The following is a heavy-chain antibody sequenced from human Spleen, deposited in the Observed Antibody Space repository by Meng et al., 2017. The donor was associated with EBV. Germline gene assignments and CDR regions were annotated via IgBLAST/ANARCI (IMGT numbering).Heavy chain of an antibody. V-gene: IGHV3-43*01. CDR1: GFPFDDYT. J-gene: IGHJ4*02. CDR2: ITWDGGST. Sequence: GKLGGFWGGGVQPGGSLRPSCAASGFPFDDYTMHWVRQPPGKGLEWISLITWDGGSTFYADSVEGQFTVSRDNSKASLYLEMNSLRTEDTALFYCAVTTDSSGYYRFDSWGQGTLVTVSS. CDR3: AVTTDSSGYYRFDS. D-gene: IGHD3-22*01.